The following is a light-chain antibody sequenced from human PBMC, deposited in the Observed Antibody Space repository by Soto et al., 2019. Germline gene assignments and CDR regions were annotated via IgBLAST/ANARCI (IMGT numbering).Light chain of an antibody. V-gene: IGLV1-36*01. J-gene: IGLJ1*01. CDR2: YDD. CDR3: AAWDDSLNGYF. Sequence: QSMLTQPPSVSEAPRQRVTISCSGSSSNIGNNAVNWYQQLPGKAPKLLIYYDDLLPSGVSDRFSGSKSGTSASLAISGLQSEDESDYYFAAWDDSLNGYFFRIGTKVPV. CDR1: SSNIGNNA.